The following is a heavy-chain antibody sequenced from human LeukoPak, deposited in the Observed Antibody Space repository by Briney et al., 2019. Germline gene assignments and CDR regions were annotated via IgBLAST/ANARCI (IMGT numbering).Heavy chain of an antibody. CDR1: GFTFSDYC. D-gene: IGHD3-10*01. CDR2: ISSSGSTI. V-gene: IGHV3-11*04. CDR3: ARAEVLYYYGSGSPGSFDP. Sequence: GGSLRLSCAASGFTFSDYCMSWIRQAPGKGLEWVSYISSSGSTIYYADSVKGRFTISRDNAKNSLYLQMNSLRAEDTAVYYCARAEVLYYYGSGSPGSFDPWGQGTLVTVSS. J-gene: IGHJ5*02.